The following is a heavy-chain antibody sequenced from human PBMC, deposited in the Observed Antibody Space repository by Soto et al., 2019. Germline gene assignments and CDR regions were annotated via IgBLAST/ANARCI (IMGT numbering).Heavy chain of an antibody. CDR3: AEEAAGILNWFRP. V-gene: IGHV4-31*03. CDR2: IYHGGST. CDR1: GGSISSGGYY. D-gene: IGHD6-13*01. J-gene: IGHJ5*02. Sequence: QVQLQESGPGLVKPSQTLSLTCTVSGGSISSGGYYWSWIRQHPGKGLEWIGYIYHGGSTYYNPSLKSRVNISVDKAKNPFSLKVDSGTAADKAGYFCAEEAAGILNWFRPWGQGTPGTLSS.